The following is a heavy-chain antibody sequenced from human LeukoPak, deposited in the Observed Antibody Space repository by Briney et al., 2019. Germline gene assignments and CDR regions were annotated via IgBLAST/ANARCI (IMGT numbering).Heavy chain of an antibody. CDR2: ISGSGGST. Sequence: GGSLRLSCAASGFTFSSYAMSWVRQAPGKGLEWVSAISGSGGSTYYADSVKGRFTISRDNAKNSLYLQMNSLRAEDTAVYYCARDGWYYDSSGFYWGQGTLVTVSS. CDR1: GFTFSSYA. D-gene: IGHD3-22*01. CDR3: ARDGWYYDSSGFY. V-gene: IGHV3-23*01. J-gene: IGHJ4*02.